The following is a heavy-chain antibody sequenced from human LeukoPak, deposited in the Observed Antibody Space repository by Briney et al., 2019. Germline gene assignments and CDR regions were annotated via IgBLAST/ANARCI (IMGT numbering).Heavy chain of an antibody. D-gene: IGHD5-24*01. CDR1: GDTFTGSY. J-gene: IGHJ4*02. CDR2: INPNSGDT. CDR3: ARDLRDGYNSLFDY. Sequence: GASVKVTCKASGDTFTGSYMHWVRQAPGQGLEWMGWINPNSGDTNYAEKFQGRVTMTRDTSISTAYMDLSRLRSDDTAVYYCARDLRDGYNSLFDYWGQGTLVTVSS. V-gene: IGHV1-2*02.